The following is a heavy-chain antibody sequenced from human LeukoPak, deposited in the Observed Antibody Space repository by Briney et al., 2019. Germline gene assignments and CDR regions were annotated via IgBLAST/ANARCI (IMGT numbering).Heavy chain of an antibody. J-gene: IGHJ4*02. D-gene: IGHD1-14*01. Sequence: PSETLSLTCAVSGGSISSSNWWSWVRQPPGKGLEWIGEIYHSGSTNYNPSLKSRVTGFVDTSKNQVSLRLSSVTAADTAVYYCARHGTISSESYFDYWGQGALVTVSS. CDR2: IYHSGST. V-gene: IGHV4-4*02. CDR1: GGSISSSNW. CDR3: ARHGTISSESYFDY.